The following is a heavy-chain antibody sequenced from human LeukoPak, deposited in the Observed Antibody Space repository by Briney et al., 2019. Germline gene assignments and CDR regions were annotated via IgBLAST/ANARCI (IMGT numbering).Heavy chain of an antibody. V-gene: IGHV3-11*04. J-gene: IGHJ4*02. Sequence: GGSLRLSCAASGFTFSDYYMSWIRQAPGKGLEWISYISSSGSDIYYADSVKGRFTISRDNAKNSLYLQMNSLRAGDTAIYYCAKSGSGKVDYWGQGTLVTVSS. CDR1: GFTFSDYY. CDR2: ISSSGSDI. D-gene: IGHD3-10*01. CDR3: AKSGSGKVDY.